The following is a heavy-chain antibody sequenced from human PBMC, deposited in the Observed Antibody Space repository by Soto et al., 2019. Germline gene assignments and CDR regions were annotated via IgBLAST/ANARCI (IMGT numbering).Heavy chain of an antibody. D-gene: IGHD3-16*01. CDR2: IIPILGIA. CDR1: GGTFSSYT. Sequence: QVQLVQSGAEVKKPGSSVKVSCKASGGTFSSYTISWVRQAPGQGLEWMGRIIPILGIANYAQKFQGRVTITADKSTSPALMELSSLRSEDTAVYYCAGGEGWNFDFWGHGTLVTVSS. CDR3: AGGEGWNFDF. J-gene: IGHJ2*01. V-gene: IGHV1-69*02.